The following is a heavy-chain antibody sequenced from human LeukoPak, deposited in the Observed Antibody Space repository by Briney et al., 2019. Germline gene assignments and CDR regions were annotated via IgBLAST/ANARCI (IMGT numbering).Heavy chain of an antibody. V-gene: IGHV4-39*07. CDR3: ARGPHQHWPLGQF. CDR2: ISYSGST. D-gene: IGHD2-2*01. Sequence: SETLSLTCTVSGGSIRSTNYYWGWIRQPPGKGLEWIGSISYSGSTYYNPSLKSRVTILVDTSKNKFSLKLSSVTVADTAVYYCARGPHQHWPLGQFWGQGSLVTVSS. CDR1: GGSIRSTNYY. J-gene: IGHJ4*02.